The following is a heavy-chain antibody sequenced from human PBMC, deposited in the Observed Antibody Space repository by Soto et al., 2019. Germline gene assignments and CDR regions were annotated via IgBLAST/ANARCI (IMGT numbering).Heavy chain of an antibody. V-gene: IGHV1-24*01. CDR2: FDPEDGET. D-gene: IGHD2-15*01. J-gene: IGHJ5*02. CDR1: GYTLTELS. CDR3: ATDYCSGGSCYGLGPSDP. Sequence: ASVKVSCKVSGYTLTELSMHWVRQAPGKGLEWMGGFDPEDGETIYAQKFQGRVTMTEDTSTDTAYMELSSLRSEDTAVYYCATDYCSGGSCYGLGPSDPWGQGTLVTVSS.